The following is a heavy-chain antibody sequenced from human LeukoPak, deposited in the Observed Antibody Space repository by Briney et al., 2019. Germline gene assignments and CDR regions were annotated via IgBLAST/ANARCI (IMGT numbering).Heavy chain of an antibody. CDR3: TSMGKNDYVWGSYRQFDY. D-gene: IGHD3-16*02. J-gene: IGHJ4*02. Sequence: GGSLGLSCAASGFTFSGSAMHWVRQASGKGLEWVGRIRSKANSYATAYAASVKGRFTISRDDSKNTAYLQMNSLKTEDTAVYYCTSMGKNDYVWGSYRQFDYWGQGTLVTVSS. CDR2: IRSKANSYAT. CDR1: GFTFSGSA. V-gene: IGHV3-73*01.